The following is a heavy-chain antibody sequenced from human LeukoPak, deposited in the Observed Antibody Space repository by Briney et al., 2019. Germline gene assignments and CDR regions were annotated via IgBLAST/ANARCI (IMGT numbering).Heavy chain of an antibody. CDR3: ASLSNWFDP. V-gene: IGHV3-53*05. J-gene: IGHJ5*02. CDR2: TYTGGNS. Sequence: GGSLRLSCAASGFTVSSIHMVWVRQAPGKGLEWVSVTYTGGNSYYADSVKGRFIISRDNAKNSLYLQMNSLRAEDTAVYYCASLSNWFDPWGQGTLVTVSS. CDR1: GFTVSSIH.